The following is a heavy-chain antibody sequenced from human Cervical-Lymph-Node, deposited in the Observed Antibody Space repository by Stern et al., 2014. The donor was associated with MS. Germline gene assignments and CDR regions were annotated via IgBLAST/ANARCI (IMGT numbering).Heavy chain of an antibody. D-gene: IGHD3-22*01. CDR1: GFTFTSSA. Sequence: QLVESGPEVKKPGTSVKVSCKASGFTFTSSAVQWVRQARGQRLELIGWIVVGSGNTNYAQKFQERVTITRDMSTSTAYMELSSLRSEDTAVYYCAAIRDYYDSSGYDAFDIWGQGTMVTVSS. V-gene: IGHV1-58*01. J-gene: IGHJ3*02. CDR3: AAIRDYYDSSGYDAFDI. CDR2: IVVGSGNT.